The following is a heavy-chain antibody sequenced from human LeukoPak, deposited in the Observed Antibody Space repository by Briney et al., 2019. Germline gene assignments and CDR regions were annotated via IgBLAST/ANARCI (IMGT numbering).Heavy chain of an antibody. CDR1: GYSFTGYY. Sequence: ASVNVSCKTSGYSFTGYYIHWVRQAPGQGLEWMGRISPNSGGPNYGQKFQGTVTMTRDTSISTAYLELSNLRSDDTAAYYCVRGYSYGFYFDYWGQGSLVTVSS. V-gene: IGHV1-2*06. D-gene: IGHD5-18*01. CDR2: ISPNSGGP. CDR3: VRGYSYGFYFDY. J-gene: IGHJ4*02.